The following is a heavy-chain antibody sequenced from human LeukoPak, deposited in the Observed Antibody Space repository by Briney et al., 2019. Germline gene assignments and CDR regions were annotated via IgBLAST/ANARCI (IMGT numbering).Heavy chain of an antibody. CDR2: IIPIFGTA. J-gene: IGHJ6*03. V-gene: IGHV1-69*13. Sequence: GASVKVSCKASGGTFSSYAISWVRQAPGQGLEWMGGIIPIFGTANYAQKFQGRVTITADESTSTAYMELSSLRSEDTAVYYCAKDRATVHYYYYYMDVWGKGTTVTVSS. CDR1: GGTFSSYA. D-gene: IGHD4-11*01. CDR3: AKDRATVHYYYYYMDV.